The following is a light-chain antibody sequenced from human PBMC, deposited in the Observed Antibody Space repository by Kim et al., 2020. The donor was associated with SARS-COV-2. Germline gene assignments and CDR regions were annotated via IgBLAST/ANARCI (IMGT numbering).Light chain of an antibody. CDR3: QVWDSSSDHPVV. V-gene: IGLV3-21*03. J-gene: IGLJ2*01. Sequence: PGKTARITCWGTNIGSKSVHWYQQKPGQAPVLVVYDDIDRPSGIPERFSGSNSGNTATLTISRVEAGDEADSYCQVWDSSSDHPVVFGGGTQLTVL. CDR1: NIGSKS. CDR2: DDI.